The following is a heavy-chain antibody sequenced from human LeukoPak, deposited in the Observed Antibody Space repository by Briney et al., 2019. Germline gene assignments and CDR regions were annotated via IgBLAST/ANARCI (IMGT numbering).Heavy chain of an antibody. Sequence: PSETLSLTCTVSGGSISSGSYYWGWIRQPPGKGLEWIGNIYYSGSTYYNPSLKSRVSISVDTSKNQFSLKLTSVTAADTAVYYCARDLGIAARPDYWGQGTLVTVSS. CDR1: GGSISSGSYY. J-gene: IGHJ4*02. CDR3: ARDLGIAARPDY. V-gene: IGHV4-39*07. CDR2: IYYSGST. D-gene: IGHD6-6*01.